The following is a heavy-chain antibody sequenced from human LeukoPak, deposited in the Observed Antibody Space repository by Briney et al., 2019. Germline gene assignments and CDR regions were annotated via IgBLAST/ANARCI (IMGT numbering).Heavy chain of an antibody. Sequence: GGSLRLSCVASGFAFSTYGMSWVRQAPGKGLECVSAITDSGVDTYYADSVKGRFIISRDNSKNTLFLQMNSLRAEDTAVYYCVSRSSDRAFDYWGQGALVTVSS. CDR3: VSRSSDRAFDY. J-gene: IGHJ4*02. CDR1: GFAFSTYG. CDR2: ITDSGVDT. D-gene: IGHD5/OR15-5a*01. V-gene: IGHV3-23*01.